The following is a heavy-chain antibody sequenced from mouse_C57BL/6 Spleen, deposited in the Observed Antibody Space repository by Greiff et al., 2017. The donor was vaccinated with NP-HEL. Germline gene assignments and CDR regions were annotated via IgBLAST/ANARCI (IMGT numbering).Heavy chain of an antibody. V-gene: IGHV5-16*01. CDR1: GFTFSDYY. D-gene: IGHD2-3*01. CDR2: INYDGSST. Sequence: DVQLVESEGGLVQPGSSMKLSCTASGFTFSDYYMAWVRQVPEKGLEWVANINYDGSSTYYLDSLKSRFIISRDNAKNILYLQMSSLKSEDTATYYCARGGLLQDYAMDYWGQGTSVTVSS. J-gene: IGHJ4*01. CDR3: ARGGLLQDYAMDY.